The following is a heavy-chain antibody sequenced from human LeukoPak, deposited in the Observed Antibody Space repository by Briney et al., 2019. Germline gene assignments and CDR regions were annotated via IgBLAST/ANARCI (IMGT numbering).Heavy chain of an antibody. V-gene: IGHV3-30*18. CDR2: ISYDGNKK. J-gene: IGHJ4*02. Sequence: PGGSLRLSCAASGFTFSHYGMHWVRQAPGKGLEWVVVISYDGNKKHYADSVKGRFTISRDNSKNTLYLQMNSLRAEDTAVYYCAKDKGYCSGGSCYTGGFDYWGQGTLVTVSS. CDR3: AKDKGYCSGGSCYTGGFDY. CDR1: GFTFSHYG. D-gene: IGHD2-15*01.